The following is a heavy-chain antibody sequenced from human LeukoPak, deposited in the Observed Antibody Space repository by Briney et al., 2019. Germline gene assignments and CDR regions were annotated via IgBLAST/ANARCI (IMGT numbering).Heavy chain of an antibody. D-gene: IGHD1-26*01. CDR3: AKYTWELPYIDY. J-gene: IGHJ4*02. Sequence: GGSLRLSCAASGFTFSSYAMHWVRQAPGKGLEWVSAISGSGGSTYYADSVKGRFTISRDNSKNTLYLQMNSLRAEDTAVYYCAKYTWELPYIDYWGQGTLVTVSP. V-gene: IGHV3-23*01. CDR2: ISGSGGST. CDR1: GFTFSSYA.